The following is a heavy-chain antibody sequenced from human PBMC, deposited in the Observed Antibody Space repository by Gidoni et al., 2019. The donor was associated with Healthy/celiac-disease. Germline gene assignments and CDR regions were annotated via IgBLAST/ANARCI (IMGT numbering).Heavy chain of an antibody. J-gene: IGHJ6*02. V-gene: IGHV4-34*01. CDR3: ARGGYSYGSRPYYYYYGMDV. D-gene: IGHD5-18*01. CDR2: INHSGST. CDR1: GGSFSGYY. Sequence: QVQLQQWGAGLLKPSETLSLTCAVYGGSFSGYYWSWIRQPPGKGLEWIGEINHSGSTNYNPSLKSRVTISVDTSKNQFSLKLSSVTAADTAVYYCARGGYSYGSRPYYYYYGMDVWGQGTTVTVSS.